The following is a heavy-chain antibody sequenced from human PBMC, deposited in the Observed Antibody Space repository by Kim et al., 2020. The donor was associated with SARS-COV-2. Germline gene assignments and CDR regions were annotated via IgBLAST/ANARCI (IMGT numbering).Heavy chain of an antibody. CDR3: ASAILTGVWFGELPLGMDV. D-gene: IGHD3-10*01. J-gene: IGHJ6*02. CDR1: GYSFTSYW. V-gene: IGHV5-10-1*01. CDR2: IDPSDSYT. Sequence: GESLKISCKGSGYSFTSYWISWVRQMPGKGLEWMGRIDPSDSYTNYSPSFQGHVTISADKSISTAYLQWSSLKASDTAMYYCASAILTGVWFGELPLGMDVWGQGTTVTVSS.